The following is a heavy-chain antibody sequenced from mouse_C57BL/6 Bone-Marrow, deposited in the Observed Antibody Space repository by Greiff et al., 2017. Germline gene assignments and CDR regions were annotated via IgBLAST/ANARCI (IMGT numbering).Heavy chain of an antibody. V-gene: IGHV5-4*03. CDR1: GFTFSGYA. Sequence: EVKLQESGGGLVKPGGSLKLSCAASGFTFSGYAMSWVRQTPDKRLEWVATISPGGSYTYYPDNVKGRFTISRDNAKNNLYLQMSHLKSEDAAMYYCARGGYYPWFAYWGQGTLVTVSA. CDR3: ARGGYYPWFAY. CDR2: ISPGGSYT. D-gene: IGHD2-3*01. J-gene: IGHJ3*01.